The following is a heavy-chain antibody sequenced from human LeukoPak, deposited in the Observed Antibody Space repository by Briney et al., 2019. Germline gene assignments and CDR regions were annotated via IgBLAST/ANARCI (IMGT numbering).Heavy chain of an antibody. Sequence: GGSLRLSCAASGFIFSDYGIYWVRQAPGQGPEWVSAISYAGNSQFYADSVKGRFTISRDNSRNTVYLQMDRLRLEDTAVYYCARPMTRWFYGMDVWGQGTTVTVSS. CDR1: GFIFSDYG. CDR2: ISYAGNSQ. V-gene: IGHV3-30-3*01. CDR3: ARPMTRWFYGMDV. J-gene: IGHJ6*02. D-gene: IGHD3-9*01.